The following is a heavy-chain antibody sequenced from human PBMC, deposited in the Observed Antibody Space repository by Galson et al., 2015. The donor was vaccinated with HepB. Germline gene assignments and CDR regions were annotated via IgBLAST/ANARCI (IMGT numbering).Heavy chain of an antibody. CDR3: AKWGTSIN. CDR1: GFTFSRHA. Sequence: SLRLSCAVSGFTFSRHAMHWVRQAPGKGLEWVSLISWDGGSTYYADSVKGRFTISRDNSKNSLYLQMNSLRTEDTALYYCAKWGTSINWGQGTLVTVSS. CDR2: ISWDGGST. J-gene: IGHJ4*02. D-gene: IGHD1-7*01. V-gene: IGHV3-43*01.